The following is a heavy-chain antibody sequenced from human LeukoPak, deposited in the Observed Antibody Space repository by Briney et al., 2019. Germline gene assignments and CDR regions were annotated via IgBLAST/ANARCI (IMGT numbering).Heavy chain of an antibody. V-gene: IGHV1-2*02. CDR3: ARLPPPSIAVAGAVDWFDP. Sequence: ASVTVSCKASGYTFTFYYMHWVRQAPGQGLEWMGWINPNSGGTNYAQKFQGRVTMTRDTSISTAYMELSRLRSDDTAVYYCARLPPPSIAVAGAVDWFDPWGQGTLVTVSS. J-gene: IGHJ5*02. D-gene: IGHD6-19*01. CDR1: GYTFTFYY. CDR2: INPNSGGT.